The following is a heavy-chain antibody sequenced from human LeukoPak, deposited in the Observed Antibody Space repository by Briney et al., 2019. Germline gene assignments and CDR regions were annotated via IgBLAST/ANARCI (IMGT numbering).Heavy chain of an antibody. V-gene: IGHV4-59*01. Sequence: KSSETLSLICTVSGGSISSYYWSWIRQPPGKGLEWIGYIYYSGSTNYNPSLKSRVTISVDTSKNQFSLKLSSVTAADTAVYYAAAGTSIDYFDYWGQGTLVTVSS. J-gene: IGHJ4*02. CDR1: GGSISSYY. CDR3: AAGTSIDYFDY. CDR2: IYYSGST. D-gene: IGHD6-13*01.